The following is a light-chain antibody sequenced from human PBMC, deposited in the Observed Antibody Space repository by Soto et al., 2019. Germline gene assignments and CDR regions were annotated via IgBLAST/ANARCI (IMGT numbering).Light chain of an antibody. V-gene: IGLV2-14*03. Sequence: QSALTQPASASGSPGQSITISCTGTRSDIGAYNFVSWYQQHPGEVPKLILYDVNVRPSGVSNRFSGSKSGNTASLTISGLEAEDEDDYYCTSGTTSTTMVFGGGTKLTVL. CDR1: RSDIGAYNF. J-gene: IGLJ2*01. CDR2: DVN. CDR3: TSGTTSTTMV.